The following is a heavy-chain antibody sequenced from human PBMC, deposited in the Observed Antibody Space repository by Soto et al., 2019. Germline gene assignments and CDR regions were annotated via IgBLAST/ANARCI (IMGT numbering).Heavy chain of an antibody. D-gene: IGHD4-17*01. CDR2: ISYDGSNK. J-gene: IGHJ5*02. Sequence: GGSLRLSCAASGFTFSSYGMHWVRQAPGKGLEWVAVISYDGSNKYYADSVKGRFTISRDNSKNTLYLQMNSLRAEDTAVYYCAKDRTVTFNQPFDPWGQGTLVTVSS. CDR1: GFTFSSYG. CDR3: AKDRTVTFNQPFDP. V-gene: IGHV3-30*18.